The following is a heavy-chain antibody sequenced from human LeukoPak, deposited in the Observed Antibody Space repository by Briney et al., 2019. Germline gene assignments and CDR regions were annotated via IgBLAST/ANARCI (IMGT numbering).Heavy chain of an antibody. Sequence: PGGSLRLSCAASGFTFSSYAMHWVRQAPGKGLEYVSAISSNGGSTYYANSVKGRFTISRDNSKNTLYLQMGSLRAEDMAVYYCAKPDYGDYRRLFDYWGQGTLVTVSS. J-gene: IGHJ4*02. V-gene: IGHV3-64*01. CDR1: GFTFSSYA. CDR2: ISSNGGST. D-gene: IGHD4-17*01. CDR3: AKPDYGDYRRLFDY.